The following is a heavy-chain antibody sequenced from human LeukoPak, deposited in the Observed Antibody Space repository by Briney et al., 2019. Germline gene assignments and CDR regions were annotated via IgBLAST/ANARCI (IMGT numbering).Heavy chain of an antibody. V-gene: IGHV4-39*07. J-gene: IGHJ3*02. Sequence: SDTLSLTCTVSGVSISRDDYFWGWIRQSPGKGLEWIASGSYSGTVYNNTSLESRVTISVDTSKHQFSLKLSSVTAADTAVYYCARDRAMVRGVIIMGPHDAFDIWGQGTMVTVS. CDR2: GSYSGTV. D-gene: IGHD3-10*01. CDR3: ARDRAMVRGVIIMGPHDAFDI. CDR1: GVSISRDDYF.